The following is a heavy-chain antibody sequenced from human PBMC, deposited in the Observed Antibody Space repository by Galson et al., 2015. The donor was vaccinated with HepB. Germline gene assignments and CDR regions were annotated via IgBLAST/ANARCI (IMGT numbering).Heavy chain of an antibody. CDR3: ATVDDYSNFFDYWGQGTLVTVSSGSAFDI. CDR1: GFTFSSYA. V-gene: IGHV3-23*01. Sequence: LRLSCAASGFTFSSYAMSWVRQAPGKGLEWVSAISGSGLSTYYADSVKGRFTISRDNSKNTLYLQMNSLRAEDTAVYYCATVDDYSNFFDYWGQGTLVTVSSGSAFDIWGQGTMVTVSS. J-gene: IGHJ3*02. D-gene: IGHD4-11*01. CDR2: ISGSGLST.